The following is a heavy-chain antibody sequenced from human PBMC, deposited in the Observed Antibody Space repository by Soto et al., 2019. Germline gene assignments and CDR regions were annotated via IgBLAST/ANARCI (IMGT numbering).Heavy chain of an antibody. CDR3: ARVLRRIAAAGYRDWFDP. V-gene: IGHV4-31*03. CDR1: GGSISSGGYY. Sequence: SETLSLTCTVSGGSISSGGYYWSWIRQHPGKGLEWIGYIYYSGSTYYNPSLKSRVTISVDTSKNQFSLKLSSVTAADTAVYYCARVLRRIAAAGYRDWFDPWGQGTLVTVSS. D-gene: IGHD6-13*01. J-gene: IGHJ5*02. CDR2: IYYSGST.